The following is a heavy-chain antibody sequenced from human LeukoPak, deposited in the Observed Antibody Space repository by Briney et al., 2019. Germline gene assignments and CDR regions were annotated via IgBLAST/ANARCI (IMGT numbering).Heavy chain of an antibody. V-gene: IGHV3-20*04. CDR2: INWNGGST. J-gene: IGHJ4*02. D-gene: IGHD1-7*01. CDR1: GFTFDDYG. CDR3: ASEGGWNSVEFDY. Sequence: PGRSLRLSCAASGFTFDDYGMSWVRHAPGKGLEWVSGINWNGGSTGYADSVKGRFTISRDNAKNSLYLQMNSLRAEDTAVYYCASEGGWNSVEFDYWGQGTLVTVSS.